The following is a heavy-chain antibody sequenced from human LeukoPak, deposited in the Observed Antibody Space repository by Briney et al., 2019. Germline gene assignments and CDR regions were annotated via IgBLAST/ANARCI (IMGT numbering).Heavy chain of an antibody. D-gene: IGHD2-2*01. CDR2: IYYSGST. Sequence: SETLSLTCTVSGGSISSYYWSRIRQPPGKGLEWIGYIYYSGSTNYNPSLKSRVTISVDTSKNQFSLKLSSVTAADTAVYYCARDSSQADYYYYYMDVWGKGTTVTVSS. V-gene: IGHV4-59*01. J-gene: IGHJ6*03. CDR3: ARDSSQADYYYYYMDV. CDR1: GGSISSYY.